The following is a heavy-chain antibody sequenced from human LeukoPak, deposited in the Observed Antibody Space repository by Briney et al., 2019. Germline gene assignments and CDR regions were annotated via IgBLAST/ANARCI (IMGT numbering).Heavy chain of an antibody. CDR1: GYTFTNYG. D-gene: IGHD3-16*02. V-gene: IGHV1-18*01. J-gene: IGHJ1*01. Sequence: ASVKVSCKASGYTFTNYGMSWVRQAPGQGLEWMGWSSAYNGRTNYAQKFQGRVTMTTDTSTSTAYMELRSLTSDDTAMYYCARGLLTFGGVIGGPQALEYFQHWGQGTLVTVSS. CDR3: ARGLLTFGGVIGGPQALEYFQH. CDR2: SSAYNGRT.